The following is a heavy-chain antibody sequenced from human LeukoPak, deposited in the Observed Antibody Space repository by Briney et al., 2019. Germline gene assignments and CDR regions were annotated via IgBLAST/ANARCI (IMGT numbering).Heavy chain of an antibody. CDR2: ISSNGGST. CDR3: AKEPTSVTTTYWYFDL. Sequence: GGSLRLSCSASGFTFSSYAMHWVRQAPGKGLEYVSAISSNGGSTYYADSVKGRFTISRDNSKNTLYLQMNSLRAEDTAVYYCAKEPTSVTTTYWYFDLWGRGTLVTVSS. D-gene: IGHD4-17*01. J-gene: IGHJ2*01. V-gene: IGHV3-64*04. CDR1: GFTFSSYA.